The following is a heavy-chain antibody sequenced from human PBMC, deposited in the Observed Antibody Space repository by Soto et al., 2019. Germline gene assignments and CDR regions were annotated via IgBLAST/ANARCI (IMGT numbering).Heavy chain of an antibody. Sequence: GGSLRLSCAASGFTFSSYAMSWVRQAPGKGLEWVSAISGSGGSTYYADSVKGRFTISRDNSKNTLYLQMNSLRAEDTAVYYCAKDLVGFGELLYPYYYYYGMDVWGQGTTVTVSS. D-gene: IGHD3-10*01. CDR1: GFTFSSYA. J-gene: IGHJ6*02. V-gene: IGHV3-23*01. CDR3: AKDLVGFGELLYPYYYYYGMDV. CDR2: ISGSGGST.